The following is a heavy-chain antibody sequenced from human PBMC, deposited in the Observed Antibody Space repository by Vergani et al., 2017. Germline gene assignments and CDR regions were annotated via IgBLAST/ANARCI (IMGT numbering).Heavy chain of an antibody. Sequence: DVHLAESGGGFFQPGGSVRLSCAASGFTFSACPMTWVRQAPGKWLEWVSAISARYPSTYYADSVKGRFTISRDNSKNMLYLQMNSLRAEDTAVYYCARDRYYLGSGSYPYFYYYGLDVWGQGTAVTVSS. CDR3: ARDRYYLGSGSYPYFYYYGLDV. V-gene: IGHV3-23*04. D-gene: IGHD3-10*01. CDR1: GFTFSACP. CDR2: ISARYPST. J-gene: IGHJ6*02.